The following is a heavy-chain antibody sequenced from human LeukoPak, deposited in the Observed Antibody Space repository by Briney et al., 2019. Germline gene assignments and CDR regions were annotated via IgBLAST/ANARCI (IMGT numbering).Heavy chain of an antibody. D-gene: IGHD3-9*01. CDR1: GGSISSYY. V-gene: IGHV4-59*12. J-gene: IGHJ4*02. CDR2: IYHSGST. Sequence: SETLSLTCTVSGGSISSYYWSWIRQPPGKGLEWIGYIYHSGSTYYNPSLKSRVTISVDRSKNQFSLKLSSVTAADTAVYYCAGVGILTGYPYYFDYWGQGTLVTVSS. CDR3: AGVGILTGYPYYFDY.